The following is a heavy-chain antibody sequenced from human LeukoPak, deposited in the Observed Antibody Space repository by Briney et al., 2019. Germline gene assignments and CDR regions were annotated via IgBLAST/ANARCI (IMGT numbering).Heavy chain of an antibody. CDR2: ISSSSTI. J-gene: IGHJ5*02. V-gene: IGHV3-48*02. CDR1: GFTFSSYA. D-gene: IGHD1-26*01. CDR3: ARGGGSYFGWFDP. Sequence: PGGSLRLSCAASGFTFSSYAMNWVRQAPGKGLEWVSYISSSSTIYYADSVKGRFTISRDNAKNSLYLQMNSLRDEDTAVYYCARGGGSYFGWFDPWGQGTLVTASS.